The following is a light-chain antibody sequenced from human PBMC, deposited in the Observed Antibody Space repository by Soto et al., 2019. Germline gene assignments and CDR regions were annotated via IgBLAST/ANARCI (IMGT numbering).Light chain of an antibody. CDR1: SSDIGSNP. CDR3: ASWDDGLDGWV. Sequence: QSVLTQPPSASGTPGQRVSISCSGSSSDIGSNPVSWYQQLPGTAPKLLIYSNTDRPSGVPDRFSGMKSGTSASLAISGLQSEDEADYYCASWDDGLDGWVFGGGTQLTVL. V-gene: IGLV1-44*01. J-gene: IGLJ3*02. CDR2: SNT.